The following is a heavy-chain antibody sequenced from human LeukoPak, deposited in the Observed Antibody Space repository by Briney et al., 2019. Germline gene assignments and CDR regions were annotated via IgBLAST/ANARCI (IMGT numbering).Heavy chain of an antibody. D-gene: IGHD4/OR15-4a*01. CDR1: GFTFGDYA. Sequence: PGGSLRLSCTASGFTFGDYAMSWFRQAPGKGLEWVGFIRSKAYGGTTEYAASVKGRFTISRDDSKSIAYLQMNSLKTEDTAVYYCAKNSEQGAPAPLDYWGQGTLVTVSS. V-gene: IGHV3-49*03. J-gene: IGHJ4*02. CDR2: IRSKAYGGTT. CDR3: AKNSEQGAPAPLDY.